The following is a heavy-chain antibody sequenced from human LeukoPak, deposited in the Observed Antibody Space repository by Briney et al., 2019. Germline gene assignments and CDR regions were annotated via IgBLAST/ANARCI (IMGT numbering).Heavy chain of an antibody. CDR1: GFTFSTYA. Sequence: HPGGSLRLSCAASGFTFSTYAIHWVRQAPGKGLGWVAVISFDGVNTFYADSVKGRFTISRDNSNNTVYLQMNNLRPEDTAVYYCAKCGVIEAYYMDVWGKGTTVTISS. CDR2: ISFDGVNT. D-gene: IGHD2-21*01. J-gene: IGHJ6*03. V-gene: IGHV3-30*04. CDR3: AKCGVIEAYYMDV.